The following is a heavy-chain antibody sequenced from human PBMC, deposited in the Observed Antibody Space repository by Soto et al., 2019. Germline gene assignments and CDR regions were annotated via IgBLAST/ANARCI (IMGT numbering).Heavy chain of an antibody. J-gene: IGHJ4*02. CDR2: ISGSGGST. Sequence: PGGSLRLSCAASGFTCSSYAMSWVRQAPGKGLEWVSAISGSGGSTYYADSVKGRFTISRDNSKNTLYLQMNSLRAEDTAVYYCAKARVGIAAAGTREYDYWGQGTLVTVSS. V-gene: IGHV3-23*01. D-gene: IGHD6-13*01. CDR1: GFTCSSYA. CDR3: AKARVGIAAAGTREYDY.